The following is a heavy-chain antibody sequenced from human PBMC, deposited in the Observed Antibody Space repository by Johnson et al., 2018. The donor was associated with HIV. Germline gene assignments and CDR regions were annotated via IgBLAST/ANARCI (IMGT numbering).Heavy chain of an antibody. V-gene: IGHV3-9*01. Sequence: VQLVESGGGVVQPGRSLRLSCAASGFTFDDYAMHWVRQAPGKGLEWVSGSSWNSGSIGYADSVKGRFAISSANSKITLYLQMNSLRAEDQAVYYCAKDRGSALAQLPIFPSAFDIWGQGTMVTVSS. CDR2: SSWNSGSI. J-gene: IGHJ3*02. CDR3: AKDRGSALAQLPIFPSAFDI. CDR1: GFTFDDYA. D-gene: IGHD6-6*01.